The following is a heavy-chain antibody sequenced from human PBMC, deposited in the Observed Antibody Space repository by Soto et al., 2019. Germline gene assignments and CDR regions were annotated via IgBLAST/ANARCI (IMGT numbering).Heavy chain of an antibody. CDR1: RSTFSTYY. CDR3: ASAGTYDLVLDY. CDR2: IYSDGSFT. Sequence: GGSLRLSCTASRSTFSTYYMHWVRQAPGKGLVWVSRIYSDGSFTSYADSVKGRFTISRDNAKNTLYLQMNSLRAEDTAVYYCASAGTYDLVLDYWGQGTLVTVSS. V-gene: IGHV3-74*01. D-gene: IGHD3-3*01. J-gene: IGHJ4*02.